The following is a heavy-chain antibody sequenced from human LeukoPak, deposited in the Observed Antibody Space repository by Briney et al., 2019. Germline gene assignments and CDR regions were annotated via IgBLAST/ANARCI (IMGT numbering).Heavy chain of an antibody. D-gene: IGHD6-19*01. CDR2: ISGSGGST. CDR1: GFTFSSYA. V-gene: IGHV3-23*01. CDR3: AKDRDPYSSGWYGGY. Sequence: GGSLRLSCAASGFTFSSYAMSWVRQAPGKGLEWVSAISGSGGSTYYADSVKGRFTISRDNSKNTLYLQMNSLRAEDTAVYYCAKDRDPYSSGWYGGYWGQGTLVTVSS. J-gene: IGHJ4*02.